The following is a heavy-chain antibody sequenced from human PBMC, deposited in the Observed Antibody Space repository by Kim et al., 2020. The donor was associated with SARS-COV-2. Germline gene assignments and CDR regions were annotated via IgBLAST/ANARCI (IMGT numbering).Heavy chain of an antibody. D-gene: IGHD3-10*01. Sequence: KKFQGRVTITADESTSTAYMELSSLRSEDTAVYYCATTYYYGSGSYPLGYWGQGTLVTVSS. J-gene: IGHJ4*02. CDR3: ATTYYYGSGSYPLGY. V-gene: IGHV1-69*01.